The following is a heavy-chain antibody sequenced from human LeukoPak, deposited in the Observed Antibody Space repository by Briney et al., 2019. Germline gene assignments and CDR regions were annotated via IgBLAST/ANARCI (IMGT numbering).Heavy chain of an antibody. CDR3: ARVPLKNNWFDP. CDR2: IYHSGST. J-gene: IGHJ5*02. Sequence: PSQTLSLTCAVSGGSISSGGYSWSWIRQPPGKGLEWIGYIYHSGSTYYNPSLKSRVTISVDRSKNQLSLKLSSVTAADTAVYYCARVPLKNNWFDPWGQGTLVTVSS. CDR1: GGSISSGGYS. V-gene: IGHV4-30-2*01.